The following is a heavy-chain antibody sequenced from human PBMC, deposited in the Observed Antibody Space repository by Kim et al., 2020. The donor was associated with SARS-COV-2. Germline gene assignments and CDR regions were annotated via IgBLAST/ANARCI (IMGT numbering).Heavy chain of an antibody. CDR1: GFTFSASA. Sequence: GGSLRLSCTASGFTFSASALCWVRQAPGKGLDWVGVIHPSQSGTDYSDSVKGRFSISRDDSTNTLYLQMNNLRPDDPAVYYCAKGGGGDHGNWGQGTLVTVPS. D-gene: IGHD2-21*01. CDR2: IHPSQSGT. J-gene: IGHJ4*02. V-gene: IGHV3-23*05. CDR3: AKGGGGDHGN.